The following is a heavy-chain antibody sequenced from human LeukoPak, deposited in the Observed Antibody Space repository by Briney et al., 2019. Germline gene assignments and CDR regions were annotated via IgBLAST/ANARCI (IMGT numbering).Heavy chain of an antibody. CDR1: GGSISSYY. V-gene: IGHV4-59*01. Sequence: SETLSLTCTVSGGSISSYYWSWIRQPPGKGLEWIGYIYYSGSTNYNPSLKSRVTISVDTSKNQFSLKLSSVTAADTAVYYCARDSGYSSSWPLDYWGQGTLVTVSS. CDR3: ARDSGYSSSWPLDY. D-gene: IGHD6-13*01. CDR2: IYYSGST. J-gene: IGHJ4*02.